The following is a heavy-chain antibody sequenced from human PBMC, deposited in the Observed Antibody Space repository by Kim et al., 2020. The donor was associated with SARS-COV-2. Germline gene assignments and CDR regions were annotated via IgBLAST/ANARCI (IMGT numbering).Heavy chain of an antibody. CDR2: ISGSGIST. J-gene: IGHJ1*01. V-gene: IGHV3-23*01. CDR1: GFTFSSYA. D-gene: IGHD3-22*01. CDR3: AKDRITMIVVVIEYFQH. Sequence: GGSLRLSCAASGFTFSSYAMSWVRQAPGKGLEWVSAISGSGISTYYADSVKGRFTISRDNSKNTLYLQMNSLRAEDTAVYYCAKDRITMIVVVIEYFQHWGHGTLGIDSS.